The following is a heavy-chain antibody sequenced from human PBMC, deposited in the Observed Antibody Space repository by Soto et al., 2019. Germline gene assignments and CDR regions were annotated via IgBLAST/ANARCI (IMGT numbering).Heavy chain of an antibody. J-gene: IGHJ3*02. CDR3: SINYYDTSGYSIDI. V-gene: IGHV3-23*01. Sequence: PGGSLRLSCAASGFPFSHYAMSWVRQAPGKGLEWVSAISGSGNDASYADSVRGRFTISRDNSRDTLYLQMNSLRADDTAVYYCSINYYDTSGYSIDIWGQGTMVTVSS. D-gene: IGHD3-22*01. CDR2: ISGSGNDA. CDR1: GFPFSHYA.